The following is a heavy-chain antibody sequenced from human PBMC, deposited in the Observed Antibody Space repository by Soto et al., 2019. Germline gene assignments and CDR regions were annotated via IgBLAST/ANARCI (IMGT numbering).Heavy chain of an antibody. J-gene: IGHJ4*02. Sequence: SETLSLTCAVSGCSISSSNLLSWVHQPPGKGLEWIGEIYHSGSTNYNPSLKSRVTISVEKSKNQFSLTLSSVTAAATAVYYRARTAYSYAEVRETFDYWGQGTLVTVSS. CDR2: IYHSGST. CDR3: ARTAYSYAEVRETFDY. V-gene: IGHV4-4*02. D-gene: IGHD5-18*01. CDR1: GCSISSSNL.